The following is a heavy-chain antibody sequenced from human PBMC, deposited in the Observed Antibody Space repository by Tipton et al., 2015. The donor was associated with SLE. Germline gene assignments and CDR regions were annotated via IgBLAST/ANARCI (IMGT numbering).Heavy chain of an antibody. CDR3: AREDYSDSYFDY. CDR1: GYTFSSYV. J-gene: IGHJ4*02. V-gene: IGHV1-3*03. CDR2: INAGNGNT. D-gene: IGHD4/OR15-4a*01. Sequence: QLVQSGAEVKKPGASVKVSCKASGYTFSSYVISWVRQAPGQRLEWMGWINAGNGNTKYSQEFEARITLTGDTSARIVYMELNNLRSEDMAVYYCAREDYSDSYFDYWGQGTLVIVSS.